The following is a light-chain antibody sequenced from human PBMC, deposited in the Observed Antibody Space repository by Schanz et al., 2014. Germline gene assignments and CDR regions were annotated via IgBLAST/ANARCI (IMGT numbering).Light chain of an antibody. J-gene: IGKJ2*01. Sequence: DIQMTQSPSTLSASVGDRVTITCRASQTISTWLAWYQQKPGKAPKLLIYDASTLKSGVPSRFSGSRSGTEFTLTISSLQPDDFATYYCQQYNNTFGQGTKVEIK. CDR3: QQYNNT. V-gene: IGKV1-5*01. CDR1: QTISTW. CDR2: DAS.